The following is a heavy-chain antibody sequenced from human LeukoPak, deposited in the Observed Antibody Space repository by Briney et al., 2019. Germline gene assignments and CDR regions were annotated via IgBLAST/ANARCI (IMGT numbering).Heavy chain of an antibody. CDR2: INAGNGNT. D-gene: IGHD6-13*01. J-gene: IGHJ4*02. Sequence: ASVKVSCKASGYTFTSYAMHWVRQAPGQRLEWMGWINAGNGNTKYSQKFQGRVTITRDTSASTAYMELSSLRSEDTAVYYGARGYSSSWYGIDYWGQGTLVTVSS. CDR3: ARGYSSSWYGIDY. CDR1: GYTFTSYA. V-gene: IGHV1-3*01.